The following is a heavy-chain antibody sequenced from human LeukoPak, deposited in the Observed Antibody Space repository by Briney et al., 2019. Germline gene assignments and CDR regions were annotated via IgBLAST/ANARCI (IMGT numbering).Heavy chain of an antibody. V-gene: IGHV3-30*18. Sequence: GGSLRLSCAASAFTFSNGMHWVRQAPGKGLEWVALISYDGSDKDYAKSVKGRFTVSRDNSKNTLYLQMNSLRAEDTAVYYCAKDMSGGDCPDYWGQGTLVTVSS. CDR1: AFTFSNG. D-gene: IGHD2-21*02. CDR2: ISYDGSDK. CDR3: AKDMSGGDCPDY. J-gene: IGHJ4*02.